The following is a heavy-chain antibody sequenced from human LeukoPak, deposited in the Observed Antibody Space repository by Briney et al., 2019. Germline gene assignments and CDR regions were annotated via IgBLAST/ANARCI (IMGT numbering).Heavy chain of an antibody. V-gene: IGHV3-73*01. Sequence: GGSLRLSWAASGXTFSDSSIHWVRQASGKGLEWIGLMEKELNGYATAYAASVRGRFTISRDDSQNTAYLQMDSLKTEDTALYYCTRDSGTYNWLDPWGQGTLVTVFS. CDR3: TRDSGTYNWLDP. D-gene: IGHD1-26*01. CDR2: MEKELNGYAT. J-gene: IGHJ5*02. CDR1: GXTFSDSS.